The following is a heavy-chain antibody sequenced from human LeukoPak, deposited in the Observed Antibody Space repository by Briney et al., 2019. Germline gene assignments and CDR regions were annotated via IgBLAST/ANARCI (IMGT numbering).Heavy chain of an antibody. CDR3: ARAITIFGVVIIRY. V-gene: IGHV1-8*02. CDR1: GYTFTSYG. Sequence: ASVKVSCKASGYTFTSYGISWVRQATGQGLEWMGWMNPNSGNTGYAQKFQGRVTMTRNTSVSTAYMELSSLRSEDTAVYYCARAITIFGVVIIRYWGQGTLVTVSS. J-gene: IGHJ4*02. D-gene: IGHD3-3*01. CDR2: MNPNSGNT.